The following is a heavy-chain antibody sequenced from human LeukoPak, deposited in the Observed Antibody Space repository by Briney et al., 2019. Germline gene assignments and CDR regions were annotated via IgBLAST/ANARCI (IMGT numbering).Heavy chain of an antibody. V-gene: IGHV5-51*01. CDR3: ARLSGGSWANTEYFPD. D-gene: IGHD7-27*01. CDR1: GYTFNTYW. CDR2: AYPGDSHT. J-gene: IGHJ1*01. Sequence: GESLTTSCKASGYTFNTYWIGWVRQKPGKGLEWMAIAYPGDSHTRYSPSFQGHFTISADKTVTTAYLQWSSLEASDTAVYYCARLSGGSWANTEYFPDWGQGTLVIVSS.